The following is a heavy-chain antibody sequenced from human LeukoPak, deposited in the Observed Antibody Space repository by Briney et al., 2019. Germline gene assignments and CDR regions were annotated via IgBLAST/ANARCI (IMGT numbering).Heavy chain of an antibody. Sequence: SVKVSCKASGGTFSSYAISWVRQAPGQGLEWMGGIIPIFGTANYAQKFQGRVTITTDESTSTAYMELSSLRSDDTAVYYCARDRCGGDCSFDYWGQGTLVTVSS. J-gene: IGHJ4*02. CDR1: GGTFSSYA. CDR2: IIPIFGTA. CDR3: ARDRCGGDCSFDY. V-gene: IGHV1-69*05. D-gene: IGHD2-21*01.